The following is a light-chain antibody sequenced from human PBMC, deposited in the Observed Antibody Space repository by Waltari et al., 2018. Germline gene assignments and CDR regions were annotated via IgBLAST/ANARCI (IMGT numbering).Light chain of an antibody. Sequence: DIQMTQSPSSLSASVGDRVTITCRASQSISSYLNWYQQKPGKAPKLLIYAASSLQSGVPSRLRGSGSGTDFTLTISSLQPEDFATYYCQQSYSTRLYTFGQGTKLEIK. CDR2: AAS. J-gene: IGKJ2*01. CDR1: QSISSY. CDR3: QQSYSTRLYT. V-gene: IGKV1-39*01.